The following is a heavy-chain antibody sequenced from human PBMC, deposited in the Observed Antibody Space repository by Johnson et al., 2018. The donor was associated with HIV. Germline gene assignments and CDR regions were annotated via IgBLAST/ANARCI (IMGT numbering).Heavy chain of an antibody. CDR1: GFTVSSNY. J-gene: IGHJ3*02. Sequence: QVQLVESGGGLVQPGGSLRLSCAASGFTVSSNYMTWVRQAPGKGLEWVAVISYDGSNKYYADSVKGRFTISRDNSKNTLYLQMNSLRAEDTAVYYCAREYYYDSSGTPVFDIWGQGTMVTVSS. CDR3: AREYYYDSSGTPVFDI. V-gene: IGHV3-30-3*01. D-gene: IGHD3-22*01. CDR2: ISYDGSNK.